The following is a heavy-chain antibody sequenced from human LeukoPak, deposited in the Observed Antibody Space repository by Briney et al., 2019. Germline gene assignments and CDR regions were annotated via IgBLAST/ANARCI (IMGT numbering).Heavy chain of an antibody. D-gene: IGHD3-22*01. CDR1: GGSFSGYY. Sequence: SETLSLTSAVYGGSFSGYYWSWIRQPPGKGLEWIGEINHSGSTNYNPSLKSRVTISVDTSKNQFSLKLSSVTAADTAVYYCASRDSSGYYYPPRPNGYFQHWGQGTLVTVSS. CDR3: ASRDSSGYYYPPRPNGYFQH. J-gene: IGHJ1*01. CDR2: INHSGST. V-gene: IGHV4-34*01.